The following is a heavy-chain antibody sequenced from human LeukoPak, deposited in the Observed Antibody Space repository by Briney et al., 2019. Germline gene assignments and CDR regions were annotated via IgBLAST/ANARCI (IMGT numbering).Heavy chain of an antibody. CDR3: AKRIYDFWSGYYRRAENHFDY. D-gene: IGHD3-3*01. CDR1: GFTFSSYG. J-gene: IGHJ4*02. Sequence: GGSLRLSCAASGFTFSSYGMHWVRQAPGKGLEWVAVIWYDGSNKYYADSVKGRFTISRDNSKNTLYLQMNSLRAEDTAVYYRAKRIYDFWSGYYRRAENHFDYWGQGTLVTVSS. V-gene: IGHV3-33*06. CDR2: IWYDGSNK.